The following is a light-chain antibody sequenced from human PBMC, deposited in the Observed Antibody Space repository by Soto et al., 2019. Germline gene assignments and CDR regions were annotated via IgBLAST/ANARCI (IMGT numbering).Light chain of an antibody. J-gene: IGLJ1*01. CDR1: SSDVGYYNL. CDR3: CSYAGSSPSYV. V-gene: IGLV2-23*01. CDR2: EDT. Sequence: QSALTQPASVSGSPGQSITISCTGTSSDVGYYNLVSWYQQHPGKAPKLMIYEDTKRPSGVSNRFSGSKSGNTASLTISGLQAEDEADYSCCSYAGSSPSYVFGTGTKVTVL.